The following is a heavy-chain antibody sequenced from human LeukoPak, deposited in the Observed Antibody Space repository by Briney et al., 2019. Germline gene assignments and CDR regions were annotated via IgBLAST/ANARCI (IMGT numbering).Heavy chain of an antibody. J-gene: IGHJ5*02. CDR2: IWYDASNK. D-gene: IGHD6-13*01. Sequence: PGGSLRLSCAASGFTFSNYWMSWVRQAPGKGLEWVAVIWYDASNKYYADSVNGRFTISRDNSKNTLFLQMNSLRDDDTAVYYCVRGVGVSRFNYFDPWGQGTLVIVSS. CDR3: VRGVGVSRFNYFDP. V-gene: IGHV3-33*08. CDR1: GFTFSNYW.